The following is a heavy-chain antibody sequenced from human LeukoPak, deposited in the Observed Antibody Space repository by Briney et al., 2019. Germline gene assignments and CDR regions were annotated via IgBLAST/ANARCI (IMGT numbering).Heavy chain of an antibody. D-gene: IGHD5-12*01. V-gene: IGHV1-2*04. J-gene: IGHJ4*02. Sequence: HGASVKVSCKAAGYTFTDYYMHWVRQAPGQGLEWMGWINPNSGGTNYAQKFQGWVTMTRDTSISTAYMELSRLRSDDTAVYYCARERHVWWQRRVFDYWGQGALVAVSS. CDR2: INPNSGGT. CDR3: ARERHVWWQRRVFDY. CDR1: GYTFTDYY.